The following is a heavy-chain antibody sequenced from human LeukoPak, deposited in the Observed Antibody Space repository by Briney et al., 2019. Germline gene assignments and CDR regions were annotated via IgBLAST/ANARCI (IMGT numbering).Heavy chain of an antibody. V-gene: IGHV3-23*01. CDR2: ISGSGGST. J-gene: IGHJ6*02. D-gene: IGHD3-3*01. CDR1: GFTFSSYA. CDR3: AKGLEYYDFWSGYYTSIYYYGMDV. Sequence: GGSLRLSCAASGFTFSSYAMSWVRQAPGKGLEWVSAISGSGGSTYYADSVKGRFTISRDKSKNTLYLQMNSLRAEDTAVYYCAKGLEYYDFWSGYYTSIYYYGMDVWGQGTTVTVSS.